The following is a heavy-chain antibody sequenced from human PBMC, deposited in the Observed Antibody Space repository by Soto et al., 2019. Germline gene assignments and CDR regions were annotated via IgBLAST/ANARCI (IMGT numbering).Heavy chain of an antibody. CDR2: IYYSGST. Sequence: PSETLSLTCTVSDGSISSYYWSWIRQPQEKGLEWIGYIYYSGSTNYNPSLKSRVTISVDTSKNQFSLKLSSVTAADTAVYYCARDYSHSSGWYTDGMDVWGQGTTVTVSS. D-gene: IGHD6-19*01. V-gene: IGHV4-59*01. CDR3: ARDYSHSSGWYTDGMDV. CDR1: DGSISSYY. J-gene: IGHJ6*02.